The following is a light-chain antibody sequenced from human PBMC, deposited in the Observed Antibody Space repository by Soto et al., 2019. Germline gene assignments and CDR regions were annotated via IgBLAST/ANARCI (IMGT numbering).Light chain of an antibody. CDR1: SSNLGAGYD. CDR3: QAYDYSLTASV. Sequence: QLVLTQPPSVSGAPGQRVTLSCTGNSSNLGAGYDVHWYQQLPGAAPKLVIFGNRNRPSVVPERFSGSKSGTSASLAITGLQAEDEADYYCQAYDYSLTASVFGGGTKLTVL. V-gene: IGLV1-40*01. J-gene: IGLJ3*02. CDR2: GNR.